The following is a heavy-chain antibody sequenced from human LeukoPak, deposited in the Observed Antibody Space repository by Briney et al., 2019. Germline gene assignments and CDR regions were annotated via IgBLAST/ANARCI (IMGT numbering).Heavy chain of an antibody. V-gene: IGHV4-31*03. CDR3: AKGDSTSCCRGEVY. J-gene: IGHJ4*02. CDR1: GGSISSGGYY. Sequence: SETLSLTCTVSGGSISSGGYYWSWIRQHPGKGLEWIGYIYYSGSTYYNPSLKSRVTISVDTSKNQFSLKLSSVTAADTAVYYCAKGDSTSCCRGEVYWGQGTLVTVSS. D-gene: IGHD2-2*01. CDR2: IYYSGST.